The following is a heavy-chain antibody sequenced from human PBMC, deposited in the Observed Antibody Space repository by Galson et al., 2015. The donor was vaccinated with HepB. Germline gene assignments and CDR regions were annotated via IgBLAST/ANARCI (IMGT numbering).Heavy chain of an antibody. V-gene: IGHV3-7*05. Sequence: SLRLSCAAAGFTFSGYWMTWVRQAPGKGLEWVANIKEDGSEKYYVDSVKGRFTISRDNAKNSLYLQLNSLRAEDTAVYFCARFAGGGYSTSWYRSGFDYWGQGTLVIVSS. J-gene: IGHJ4*02. CDR1: GFTFSGYW. D-gene: IGHD6-13*01. CDR2: IKEDGSEK. CDR3: ARFAGGGYSTSWYRSGFDY.